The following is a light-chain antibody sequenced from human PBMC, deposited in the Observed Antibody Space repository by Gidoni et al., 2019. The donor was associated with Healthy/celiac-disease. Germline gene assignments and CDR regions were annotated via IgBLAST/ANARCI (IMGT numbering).Light chain of an antibody. CDR2: GAS. CDR3: QQYNNWPPRT. Sequence: ELVMTQSPATLSVSPGERATLSCRASQSVSRNLAWYQQKPGQAPRLLIYGASTRATGIPARFSGSGSGTEFTLTISSLQSEDFAVYYCQQYNNWPPRTFGQGTKVEIK. CDR1: QSVSRN. V-gene: IGKV3-15*01. J-gene: IGKJ1*01.